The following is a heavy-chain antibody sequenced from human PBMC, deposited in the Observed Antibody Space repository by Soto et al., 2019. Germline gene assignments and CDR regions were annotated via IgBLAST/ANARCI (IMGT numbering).Heavy chain of an antibody. J-gene: IGHJ6*03. V-gene: IGHV4-59*08. CDR1: GGSISSYY. CDR2: VFSSGST. CDR3: ARRGKKSFYYYMDV. Sequence: QVQLQESGPGLVKPSETLSLTCTVSGGSISSYYLSCVRQSPGKRLEWIGYVFSSGSTNYNPSLESRVTIPLDTSKNQFSLKVISVTAADTAVYYCARRGKKSFYYYMDVWGKGTTVTVSS.